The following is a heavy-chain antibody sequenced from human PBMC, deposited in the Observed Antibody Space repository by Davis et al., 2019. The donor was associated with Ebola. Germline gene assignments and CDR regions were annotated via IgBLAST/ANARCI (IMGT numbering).Heavy chain of an antibody. CDR3: ARDRFASGSYYNGRLDY. J-gene: IGHJ4*02. CDR1: GFTFSSYW. D-gene: IGHD3-10*01. CDR2: INSDGSSA. Sequence: HTGESLRLSCAASGFTFSSYWMHWVRQAPGKGLVWVSRINSDGSSASYADSVKGRFTISRDNAKNTLYLQMNSLRAEDTAVFYCARDRFASGSYYNGRLDYWGQGALVTVSS. V-gene: IGHV3-74*01.